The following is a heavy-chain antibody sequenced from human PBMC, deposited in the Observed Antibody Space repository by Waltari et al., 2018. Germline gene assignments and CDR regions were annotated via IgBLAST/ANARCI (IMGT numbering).Heavy chain of an antibody. D-gene: IGHD1-26*01. Sequence: QVQLVQSGAEVKKPGASVKVSCKASGYTFTSYGISWVRQAPGQGLEWMGWISAYNGNTNNAQKLQGRVTMTTDTSTSTAYMELRSLRSDDTAVYYCARVRPRRIVGATTGGWFDPWGQGTLVTVSS. V-gene: IGHV1-18*01. J-gene: IGHJ5*02. CDR3: ARVRPRRIVGATTGGWFDP. CDR2: ISAYNGNT. CDR1: GYTFTSYG.